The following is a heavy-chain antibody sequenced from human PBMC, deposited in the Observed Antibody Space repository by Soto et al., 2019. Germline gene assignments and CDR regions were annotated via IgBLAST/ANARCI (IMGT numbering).Heavy chain of an antibody. Sequence: EVQLVESGGGLVKPGGSLRLSCAASGFTFSSYSMNWVRQAPGKGLEWVSSISSSSSYIYYADSVKGRFTISRDNAKNSLYLQMNSLRAEDTAVYYCARDAAGDGDGGLWDCYYMDVWGKGTTVTVSS. D-gene: IGHD4-17*01. CDR3: ARDAAGDGDGGLWDCYYMDV. CDR1: GFTFSSYS. V-gene: IGHV3-21*01. J-gene: IGHJ6*03. CDR2: ISSSSSYI.